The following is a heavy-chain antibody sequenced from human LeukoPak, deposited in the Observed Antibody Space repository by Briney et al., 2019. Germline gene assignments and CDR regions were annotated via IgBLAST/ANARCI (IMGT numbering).Heavy chain of an antibody. CDR2: IYTGGT. CDR1: GGSISRYY. J-gene: IGHJ4*02. V-gene: IGHV4-4*07. Sequence: SETLSLTCTVSGGSISRYYWSWIRQPAGKGLEWIGRIYTGGTTYNPSLKSRVTMSVDTSKNQFSLKLSSVTAAGTAVYYCARSPGAHSDYWGQGTLVTVSS. CDR3: ARSPGAHSDY.